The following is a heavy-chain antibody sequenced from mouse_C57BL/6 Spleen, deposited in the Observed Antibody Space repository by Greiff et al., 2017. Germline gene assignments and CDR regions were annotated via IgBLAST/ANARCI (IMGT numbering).Heavy chain of an antibody. J-gene: IGHJ3*01. CDR3: ARGGYYGSSYEAWFAY. D-gene: IGHD1-1*01. Sequence: EVKLMESGGGLVKPGGSLKLSCAASGFTFSDYGMHWVRQAPEKGLEWVAYISSGSSTIYYADTVKGRFTISRDNAKNTLFLQMTSLRSEDTAMYYCARGGYYGSSYEAWFAYWGQGTLVTVSA. CDR2: ISSGSSTI. CDR1: GFTFSDYG. V-gene: IGHV5-17*01.